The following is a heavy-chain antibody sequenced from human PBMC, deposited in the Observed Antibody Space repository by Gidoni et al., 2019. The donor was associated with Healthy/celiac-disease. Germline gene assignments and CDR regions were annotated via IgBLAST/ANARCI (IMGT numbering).Heavy chain of an antibody. CDR2: IIPIFGTA. V-gene: IGHV1-69*19. Sequence: QVQLVQSGAEVKKPGSSVKVSCKASGGTFSSYAISWVRQAPGQGLEWMGVIIPIFGTANYAQKFQGRVTITADESTSTAYMELSSLRSEDTAVYYCASHLFWSGYYPVHYYYGMDVWGQGTTVTVSS. D-gene: IGHD3-3*01. CDR1: GGTFSSYA. CDR3: ASHLFWSGYYPVHYYYGMDV. J-gene: IGHJ6*02.